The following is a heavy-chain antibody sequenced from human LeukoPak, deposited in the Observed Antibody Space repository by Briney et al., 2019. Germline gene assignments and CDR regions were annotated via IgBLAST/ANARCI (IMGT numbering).Heavy chain of an antibody. Sequence: PSETLSLTCAVSGYSISSGYYWSWIRQPPGKGLELMGYIYYSGSTNYNPSLKSRVTISVDTSKNQFSLQLSSVTAADTAVYYCARASDFWSGYRDGGRYFDYWGQGTLVTVSS. CDR1: GYSISSGYY. D-gene: IGHD3-3*01. CDR2: IYYSGST. J-gene: IGHJ4*02. CDR3: ARASDFWSGYRDGGRYFDY. V-gene: IGHV4-61*01.